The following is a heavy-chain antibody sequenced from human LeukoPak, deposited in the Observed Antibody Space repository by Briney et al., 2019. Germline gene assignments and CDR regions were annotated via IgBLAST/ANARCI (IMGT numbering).Heavy chain of an antibody. D-gene: IGHD5-12*01. V-gene: IGHV4-39*01. Sequence: SETLSLTCTVSGVSISSTSYYWGWIRQPPGKGLEWIGSLYYSGSTYDNPSLKGRVAISGDTSKNQVSLKLSSVTAADTAVYYCASGSSGYDPWGQGTLVTVSS. J-gene: IGHJ5*02. CDR3: ASGSSGYDP. CDR1: GVSISSTSYY. CDR2: LYYSGST.